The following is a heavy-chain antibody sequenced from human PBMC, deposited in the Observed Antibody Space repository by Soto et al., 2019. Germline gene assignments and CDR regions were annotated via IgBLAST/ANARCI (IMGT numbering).Heavy chain of an antibody. CDR3: AKDVLRFLEWLAFYGMDV. J-gene: IGHJ6*02. V-gene: IGHV3-30*18. CDR2: ISYDGSNK. CDR1: GFTFSSYG. D-gene: IGHD3-3*01. Sequence: QVQLVESGGGVVQPGRSLRLSCAASGFTFSSYGMHWVLQAPGKGLEWVAVISYDGSNKYYADSVKGRFTISRDNSKNTLYLQMNSLRAEDTAVYYCAKDVLRFLEWLAFYGMDVWGQGTTVTVSS.